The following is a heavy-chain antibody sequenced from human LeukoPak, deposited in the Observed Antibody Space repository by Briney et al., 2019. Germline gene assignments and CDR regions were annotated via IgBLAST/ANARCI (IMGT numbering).Heavy chain of an antibody. D-gene: IGHD6-25*01. J-gene: IGHJ4*02. V-gene: IGHV4-4*02. CDR3: ASSDYYRLDH. Sequence: SETLSLTCAVSGGSISSSHWWSWVRQPPGKGLEWIGEIHQTGSTNYNPSLRSRGSISLDKAKNQFTPNLNSVAAADTAVYYCASSDYYRLDHWGQGILVTVSS. CDR1: GGSISSSHW. CDR2: IHQTGST.